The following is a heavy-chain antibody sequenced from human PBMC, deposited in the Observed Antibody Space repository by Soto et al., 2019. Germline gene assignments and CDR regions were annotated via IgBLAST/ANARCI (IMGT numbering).Heavy chain of an antibody. CDR2: IYYSGST. V-gene: IGHV4-31*02. D-gene: IGHD3-10*01. CDR3: ARVQYYYGSGSYTAPPNWFDP. Sequence: SETLSLTCTVSGGSISSGGYYWSWIRQHPGKGLEWIGYIYYSGSTYYNPSLKSRVTISVDTSKNQFSLKLSSVAAADTAVYYCARVQYYYGSGSYTAPPNWFDPWGQGTLVTVSS. CDR1: GGSISSGGYY. J-gene: IGHJ5*02.